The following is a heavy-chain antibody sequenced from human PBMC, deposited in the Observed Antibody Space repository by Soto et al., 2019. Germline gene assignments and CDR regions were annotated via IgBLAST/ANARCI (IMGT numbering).Heavy chain of an antibody. CDR1: GFTFSSYW. CDR3: ARDSGYCSSTSCYRVTNWFDP. Sequence: VGSLRLSCAASGFTFSSYWMSWVRQAPGKGLEWVANIKQDGSEKYYVDSVKGRFTISRDNAKNSLYLQMNSLRAEDTAVYYCARDSGYCSSTSCYRVTNWFDPWGQGTLVTVSS. D-gene: IGHD2-2*02. CDR2: IKQDGSEK. J-gene: IGHJ5*02. V-gene: IGHV3-7*03.